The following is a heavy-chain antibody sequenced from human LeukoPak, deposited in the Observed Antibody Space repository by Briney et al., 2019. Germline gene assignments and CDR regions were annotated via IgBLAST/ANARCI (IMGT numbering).Heavy chain of an antibody. CDR3: AKEAAGYCSGGSCYLNWFDP. Sequence: GGSLRLSCAASGFTFSSYGMHWVRQAPGKGLEWVAFIRYDGSNKYYADSVKGRFTISRDNSKNTLYLQMNSLRAEDTAVYYCAKEAAGYCSGGSCYLNWFDPWGQGTLVTVSS. D-gene: IGHD2-15*01. CDR1: GFTFSSYG. J-gene: IGHJ5*02. CDR2: IRYDGSNK. V-gene: IGHV3-30*02.